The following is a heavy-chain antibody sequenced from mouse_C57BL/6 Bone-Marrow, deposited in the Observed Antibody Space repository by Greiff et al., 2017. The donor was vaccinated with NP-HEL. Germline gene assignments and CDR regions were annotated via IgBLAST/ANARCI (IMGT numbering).Heavy chain of an antibody. Sequence: EVQLQQSGPELVKPGASVKIPCKASGYTFTDYNMDWVKQSHGKSLEWIGDINPNNGGTIYNQKFKGKATLTVDKSSSTAYMELRSLTSEDTAVYYCARCQFITTVGAPMDYWGQGTSVTVSS. V-gene: IGHV1-18*01. D-gene: IGHD1-1*01. CDR3: ARCQFITTVGAPMDY. CDR2: INPNNGGT. CDR1: GYTFTDYN. J-gene: IGHJ4*01.